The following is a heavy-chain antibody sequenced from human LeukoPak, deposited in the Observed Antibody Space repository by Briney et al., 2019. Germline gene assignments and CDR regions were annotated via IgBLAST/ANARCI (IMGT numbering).Heavy chain of an antibody. V-gene: IGHV1-69*13. CDR1: GGTFSSYA. CDR2: IIPIFGTA. CDR3: ARDLSNSGAMVTDY. J-gene: IGHJ4*02. D-gene: IGHD5-18*01. Sequence: PGASVKVSCKTYGGTFSSYAISWVRQAPGQGLEWMRGIIPIFGTANYAQKFQGRVTITADESTSTAYMELSSLRSEDTAVYYCARDLSNSGAMVTDYWGQGTLVTVSS.